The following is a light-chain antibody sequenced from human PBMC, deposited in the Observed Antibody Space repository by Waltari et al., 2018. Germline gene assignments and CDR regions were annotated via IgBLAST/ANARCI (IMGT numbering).Light chain of an antibody. CDR2: DVS. Sequence: QSALTQPRSVSGSPGQSVTISCTGTSSDVGAYNYVSWYQQHPGKAPKLMIYDVSKRPSWVPDRFSGSKSGNTASLTISGLQAEDEADYYCCSYAGSYTVVFGGGTKLTVL. V-gene: IGLV2-11*01. CDR1: SSDVGAYNY. J-gene: IGLJ2*01. CDR3: CSYAGSYTVV.